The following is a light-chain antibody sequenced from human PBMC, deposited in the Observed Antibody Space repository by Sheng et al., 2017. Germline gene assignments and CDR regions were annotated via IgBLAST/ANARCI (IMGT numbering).Light chain of an antibody. Sequence: VTQEPSLTVSPGGTVTLTCGSSTGAVTSDHYPSWSQQKPGQAPTSLIYDTTKKHSWTPARFSGSLLGDKAALTLSGAQSEDEADFYCLLSYTGARVVFGGGTKLTVL. V-gene: IGLV7-46*01. CDR3: LLSYTGARVV. CDR1: TGAVTSDHY. CDR2: DTT. J-gene: IGLJ2*01.